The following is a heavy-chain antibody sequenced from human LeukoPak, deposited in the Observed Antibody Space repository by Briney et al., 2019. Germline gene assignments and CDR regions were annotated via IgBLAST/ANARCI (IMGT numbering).Heavy chain of an antibody. D-gene: IGHD2-21*01. J-gene: IGHJ4*02. Sequence: SETLSLTCTVSDGCISGDNYYWSWIRQLPGKGLEWIGYIYNGGTTYYNPSLKSRVIISVDTSKNQFSLKLKSVTAADTAMYYCARGARFFAYYDYWGQGTLVTVSS. V-gene: IGHV4-31*03. CDR3: ARGARFFAYYDY. CDR1: DGCISGDNYY. CDR2: IYNGGTT.